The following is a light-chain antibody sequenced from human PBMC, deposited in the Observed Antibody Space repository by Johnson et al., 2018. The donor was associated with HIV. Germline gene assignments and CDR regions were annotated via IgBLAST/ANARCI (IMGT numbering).Light chain of an antibody. J-gene: IGLJ1*01. CDR1: SSNIGNNY. CDR3: GTWDSSLSAFYV. CDR2: EKN. Sequence: QLVLTQPPSVSAATGQKVTISCSGSSSNIGNNYVSWYQQVPGTAPKLLIYEKNKRPSGIPDRFSASMSGTSATLDITGLQTGDEADYYCGTWDSSLSAFYVFGTGTKITVL. V-gene: IGLV1-51*02.